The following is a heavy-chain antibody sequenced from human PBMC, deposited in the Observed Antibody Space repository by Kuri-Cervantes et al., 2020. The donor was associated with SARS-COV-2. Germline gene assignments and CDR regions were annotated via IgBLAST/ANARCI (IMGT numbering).Heavy chain of an antibody. Sequence: GSLRLSCTVSGGPISSHYWSWIRQSPGKGLEWIGYIYDSGSAKYSGSTHYNPSLKSRVTISIDTSNQISLRVRSVTAADTAVYFCARGVYCSSTSCPYYYYYMDVWGKGTTVTVSS. D-gene: IGHD2-2*01. CDR3: ARGVYCSSTSCPYYYYYMDV. J-gene: IGHJ6*03. CDR2: IYDSGSAKYSGST. CDR1: GGPISSHY. V-gene: IGHV4-59*05.